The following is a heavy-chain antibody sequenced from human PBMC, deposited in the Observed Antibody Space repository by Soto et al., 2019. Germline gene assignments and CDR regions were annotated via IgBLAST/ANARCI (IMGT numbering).Heavy chain of an antibody. J-gene: IGHJ4*02. CDR3: ARLQFGEGFDY. D-gene: IGHD3-10*01. V-gene: IGHV4-30-2*01. CDR1: GGSISGGGFS. CDR2: ILHTGGT. Sequence: PSLTCAVSGGSISGGGFSWSWIRQPPGKGLEWTGYILHTGGTQYNPSLKSRVSMSVDKSKNQFSLHLTSVTAAATAVYYCARLQFGEGFDYWGQGALFTVSS.